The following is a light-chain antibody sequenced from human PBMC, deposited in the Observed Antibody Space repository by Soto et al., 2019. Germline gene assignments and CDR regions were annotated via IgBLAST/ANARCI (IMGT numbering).Light chain of an antibody. J-gene: IGLJ2*01. V-gene: IGLV1-51*01. CDR2: DND. CDR1: TSNIGKNY. CDR3: GTWDSSLSAVV. Sequence: QSVLTQPPSVSAAPGQKVSIPCSGSTSNIGKNYVSWYQHLPGTAPRLLVYDNDKRPSGIPDRFSGSKSGTSATLGITGLQTGDEADYYCGTWDSSLSAVVFGGGTKLTVL.